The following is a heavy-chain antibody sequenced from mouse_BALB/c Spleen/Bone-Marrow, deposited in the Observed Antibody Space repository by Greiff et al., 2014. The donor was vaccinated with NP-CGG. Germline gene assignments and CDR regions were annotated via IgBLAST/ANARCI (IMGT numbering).Heavy chain of an antibody. CDR3: ASYRYGWYFDV. CDR1: GFNIKDTY. CDR2: IDPAIYT. Sequence: EVQLQESGAELVKPGASVKLSCTASGFNIKDTYLHWVKQRPEQGLDWIGRIDPAIYTKYDPKFQGKATITADTSSNTAYLHLSSLTSEDTAVYYCASYRYGWYFDVWGAGTTVTVSS. J-gene: IGHJ1*01. D-gene: IGHD2-14*01. V-gene: IGHV14-3*02.